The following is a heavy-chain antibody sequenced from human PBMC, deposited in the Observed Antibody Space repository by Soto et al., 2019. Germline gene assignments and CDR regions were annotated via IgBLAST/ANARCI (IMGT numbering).Heavy chain of an antibody. Sequence: SETLSLTCTVSGGSISSYYWSWIRQPPGKGLEWIGYIYYSGSTNYNPSLKSRVTISVDTSKNQFSLKLSSVTAADTAVYYCARHRFPNVVVPAASDAFDIWGQGTMVTVSS. CDR3: ARHRFPNVVVPAASDAFDI. J-gene: IGHJ3*02. D-gene: IGHD2-2*01. CDR1: GGSISSYY. CDR2: IYYSGST. V-gene: IGHV4-59*08.